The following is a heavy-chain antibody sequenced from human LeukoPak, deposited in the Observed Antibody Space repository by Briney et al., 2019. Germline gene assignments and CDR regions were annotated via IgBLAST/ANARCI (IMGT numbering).Heavy chain of an antibody. D-gene: IGHD1-1*01. CDR3: ARDVAVAGTAGYYYYAMDV. Sequence: SETLSLTFTVSGGSISSYYWSWIRQPPGKGLEWIGCIYYSGNTNYNPSLKSRVTISEDTSKNQVSLNLTSVTAADTAVYSCARDVAVAGTAGYYYYAMDVWGQGTTVTVSS. J-gene: IGHJ6*02. V-gene: IGHV4-59*01. CDR2: IYYSGNT. CDR1: GGSISSYY.